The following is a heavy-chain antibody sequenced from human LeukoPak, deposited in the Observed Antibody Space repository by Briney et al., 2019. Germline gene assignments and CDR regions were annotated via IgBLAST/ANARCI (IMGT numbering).Heavy chain of an antibody. CDR2: IIPIFGTA. J-gene: IGHJ4*02. V-gene: IGHV1-69*06. CDR1: GGTFSSYA. Sequence: SVKVSCKASGGTFSSYAISWVRQAPGQGLEWMGGIIPIFGTANYAQKFQGRVTITADKSTSTAYMELSSLRSEDTAVYYCARFWRVGWYYFDYWGQGTLVTVSS. D-gene: IGHD6-19*01. CDR3: ARFWRVGWYYFDY.